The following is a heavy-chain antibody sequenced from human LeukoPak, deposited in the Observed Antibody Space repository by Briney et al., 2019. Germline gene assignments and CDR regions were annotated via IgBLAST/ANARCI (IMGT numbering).Heavy chain of an antibody. Sequence: GGSLRLSCAASGFTFRDYAISWVRQAPGKGLEWVSDISASGDTTYYADSVKSRFTISRDNSKNTLDLQMSSLRVEDTAVYYCAKAADWLAADYIDYWGQGTLVTVSS. CDR2: ISASGDTT. CDR1: GFTFRDYA. D-gene: IGHD3-9*01. V-gene: IGHV3-23*01. J-gene: IGHJ4*02. CDR3: AKAADWLAADYIDY.